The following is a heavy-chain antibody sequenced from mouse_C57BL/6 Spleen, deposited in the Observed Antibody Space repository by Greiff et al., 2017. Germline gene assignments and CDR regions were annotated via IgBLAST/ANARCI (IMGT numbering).Heavy chain of an antibody. V-gene: IGHV1-81*01. D-gene: IGHD3-2*02. CDR3: ARGGGQLRAGIYAMDY. Sequence: VQLQQSGAELARPGASVKLSCKASGYTFTSYGISWVKQRTGQGLEWIGEIYPRSGNTYYNEKFKGKATLTADKSSSTAYMELRSLTSEDAAVYVCARGGGQLRAGIYAMDYWGQGTSVTVSS. CDR2: IYPRSGNT. CDR1: GYTFTSYG. J-gene: IGHJ4*01.